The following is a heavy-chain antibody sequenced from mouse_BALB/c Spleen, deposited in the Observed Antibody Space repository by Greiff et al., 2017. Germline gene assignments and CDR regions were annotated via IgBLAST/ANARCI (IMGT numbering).Heavy chain of an antibody. D-gene: IGHD6-1*01. CDR2: INPSNGRT. Sequence: QVQLQQHGAELVKPGASVKLSCKASGYTFTSYWMHWVKQRPGQGLEWIGEINPSNGRTNYNEKFKSKATLTVDKSSSTAYMQLSSLTSEDSAVYYCARSLYGYWGQGTLVTVSA. CDR3: ARSLYGY. J-gene: IGHJ3*02. V-gene: IGHV1S81*02. CDR1: GYTFTSYW.